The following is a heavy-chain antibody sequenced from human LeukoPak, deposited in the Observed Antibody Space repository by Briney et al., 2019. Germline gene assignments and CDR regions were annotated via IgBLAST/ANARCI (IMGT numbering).Heavy chain of an antibody. V-gene: IGHV4-61*02. CDR1: GGSISSGSYY. CDR3: VGYPDYDILTGYRKRAFDI. J-gene: IGHJ3*02. D-gene: IGHD3-9*01. CDR2: IYTSGST. Sequence: SETLSLTCTVSGGSISSGSYYWSWIRQPAGKGLEWIGRIYTSGSTNYNPSLKSRVTISVDTSKNQFSLKLSSVTAADTAVYYCVGYPDYDILTGYRKRAFDIWGQGTMVTVSS.